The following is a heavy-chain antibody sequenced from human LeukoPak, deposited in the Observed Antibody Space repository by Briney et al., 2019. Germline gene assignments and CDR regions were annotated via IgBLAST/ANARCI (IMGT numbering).Heavy chain of an antibody. D-gene: IGHD3-16*02. CDR2: IIPIFGTA. J-gene: IGHJ4*02. Sequence: GSSVKVSCKASGGTFSSYAISWVRQAPGQGLEWMGGIIPIFGTANYAQKFQGRVTITADKSTSTAYVELNSGRSEDTAVYYCARADVWGSYLGFDYWGRGTLVTVSS. CDR3: ARADVWGSYLGFDY. CDR1: GGTFSSYA. V-gene: IGHV1-69*06.